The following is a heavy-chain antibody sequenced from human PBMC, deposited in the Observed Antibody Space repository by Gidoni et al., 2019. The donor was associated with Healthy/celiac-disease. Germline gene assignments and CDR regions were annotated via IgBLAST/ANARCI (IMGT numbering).Heavy chain of an antibody. V-gene: IGHV4-61*01. J-gene: IGHJ4*02. D-gene: IGHD6-19*01. CDR1: GGSVSSGSYY. CDR2: IYYSGST. Sequence: QVQLQESGPGLVKPSETLSLTCTVSGGSVSSGSYYWSWIRQPPGKGLEWIGYIYYSGSTNYNPSLKSRVTISVDTSKNQFSLKLSSVTAADTAVYYCARARQWLVFFDYWGQGTLVTVSS. CDR3: ARARQWLVFFDY.